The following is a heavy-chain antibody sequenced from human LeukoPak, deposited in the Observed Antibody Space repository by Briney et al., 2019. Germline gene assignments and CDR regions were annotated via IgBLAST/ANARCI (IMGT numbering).Heavy chain of an antibody. V-gene: IGHV3-21*01. CDR1: GFTFINYS. CDR3: ARDLERITLVRGVIPNWFDP. Sequence: GSLRLSCAASGFTFINYSMNWVRQAPGKELDWVSSISPSSTYIYYADSVKGRFTISRDNAKNSLYLQMMSLSAEDTAVYYCARDLERITLVRGVIPNWFDPWGQGTLVTVSS. D-gene: IGHD3-10*01. J-gene: IGHJ5*02. CDR2: ISPSSTYI.